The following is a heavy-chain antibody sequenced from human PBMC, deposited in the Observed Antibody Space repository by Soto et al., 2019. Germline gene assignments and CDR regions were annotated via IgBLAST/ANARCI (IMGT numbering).Heavy chain of an antibody. V-gene: IGHV3-66*01. CDR2: IYSSGST. D-gene: IGHD3-10*01. Sequence: PGGSLRLSCAASGVTVSSNYMSWVRQAPGKGLEWVSVIYSSGSTYYADSVKGRFTISRDNSKNTLYLQMNSLRAEDTAVYYCAKRASGSYFDYWGQGTLVTVSS. CDR3: AKRASGSYFDY. CDR1: GVTVSSNY. J-gene: IGHJ4*02.